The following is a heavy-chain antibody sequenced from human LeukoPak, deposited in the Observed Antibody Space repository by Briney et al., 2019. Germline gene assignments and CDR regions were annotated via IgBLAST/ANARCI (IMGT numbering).Heavy chain of an antibody. J-gene: IGHJ4*02. CDR1: GFTFSDYY. D-gene: IGHD5-12*01. Sequence: PGGSLRLSCAASGFTFSDYYMSWIRQAPGKGLEWISYIHSRGSTTYYADSVKGRFTISRDNSKNTLYLQMNSLRAEDTAVYYCARGPSGYHNTGGQGTLVTVSS. CDR3: ARGPSGYHNT. CDR2: IHSRGSTT. V-gene: IGHV3-11*04.